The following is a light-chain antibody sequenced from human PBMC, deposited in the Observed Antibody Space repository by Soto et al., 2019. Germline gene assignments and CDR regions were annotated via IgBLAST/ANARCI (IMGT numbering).Light chain of an antibody. Sequence: QSVLTQPASVSESPGQSVTISCTGTSSDVGAYKYVSWYQQHPDRAPKLVIYDVFYRPSGVSTRFSGSKSGNTASLTISGLQAEDEADYYCSSYTSSSTYVFGTGTNSPS. CDR2: DVF. CDR1: SSDVGAYKY. J-gene: IGLJ1*01. V-gene: IGLV2-14*01. CDR3: SSYTSSSTYV.